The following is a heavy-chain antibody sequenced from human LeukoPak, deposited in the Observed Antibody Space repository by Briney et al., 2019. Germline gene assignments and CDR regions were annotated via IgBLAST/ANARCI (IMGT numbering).Heavy chain of an antibody. CDR3: AKGRGYCSSTSCYSGY. CDR1: GFTFSSYA. V-gene: IGHV3-23*01. J-gene: IGHJ4*02. CDR2: ISGSGGST. Sequence: GGSLRLSCAASGFTFSSYAMSWVRQAPGKGLEWVSAISGSGGSTYYADSVKGRFTISRDNSKNTLYLQMNSLRAEDTAVYYCAKGRGYCSSTSCYSGYWGQGTLVTVSS. D-gene: IGHD2-2*02.